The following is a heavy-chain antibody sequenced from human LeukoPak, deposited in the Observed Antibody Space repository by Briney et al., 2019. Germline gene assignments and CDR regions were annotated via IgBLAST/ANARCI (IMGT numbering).Heavy chain of an antibody. D-gene: IGHD6-19*01. Sequence: GASVKVSCKASGYTFTSYGISWVRQASGQGLEWMGWISAYNGNTNYAQKLQGRVTMTTDTSTSTAYMELRSLRSDDTAVYYCASTNGYSSGWYFDYWGQGTLVTVSS. J-gene: IGHJ4*02. CDR3: ASTNGYSSGWYFDY. V-gene: IGHV1-18*04. CDR2: ISAYNGNT. CDR1: GYTFTSYG.